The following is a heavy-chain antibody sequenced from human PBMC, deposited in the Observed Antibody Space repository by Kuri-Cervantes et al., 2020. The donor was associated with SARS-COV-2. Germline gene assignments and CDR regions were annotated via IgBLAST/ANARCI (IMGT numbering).Heavy chain of an antibody. CDR1: GYSISSGYY. V-gene: IGHV4-38-2*01. CDR3: ARGHCSRTSCYINYYYYMDV. CDR2: IYHSGST. J-gene: IGHJ6*03. Sequence: SETLSLTCAVSGYSISSGYYWGWIRQPPGKGLEWIGSIYHSGSTYYNPSLKSRVTISVDTSKNQFSLKLSSVTAADTAVYYCARGHCSRTSCYINYYYYMDVWGKGTTVTVSS. D-gene: IGHD2-2*01.